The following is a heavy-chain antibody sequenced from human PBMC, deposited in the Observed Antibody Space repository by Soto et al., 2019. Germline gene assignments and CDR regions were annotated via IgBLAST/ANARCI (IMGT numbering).Heavy chain of an antibody. D-gene: IGHD3-10*01. CDR3: ARVRRFGGFGWFDT. CDR1: GDTFRSYG. CDR2: ISGYDGNT. V-gene: IGHV1-18*01. J-gene: IGHJ5*02. Sequence: QFQLVQSGAEVKKPGASVKVSCKASGDTFRSYGLSLVRQAPLQGLEWMGWISGYDGNTHYAQKLQGRVTMTTDTSASTAYIALRSLRSDDTAVYYCARVRRFGGFGWFDTWGQGTRVTVSS.